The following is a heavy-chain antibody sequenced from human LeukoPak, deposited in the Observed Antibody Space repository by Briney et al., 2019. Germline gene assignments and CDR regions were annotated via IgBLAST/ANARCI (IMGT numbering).Heavy chain of an antibody. CDR1: GYSISSGYY. Sequence: SETLSLTCTVSGYSISSGYYWGWIRQPPGKGLEWIGSIYHSGRTFYNPSLKSRVTISVDTSKNQFSLRLSSVTAADTAVYCCARLTYSNNWYFRRGLDNWFDPWGQGTLVTVSS. CDR2: IYHSGRT. CDR3: ARLTYSNNWYFRRGLDNWFDP. D-gene: IGHD6-13*01. J-gene: IGHJ5*02. V-gene: IGHV4-38-2*02.